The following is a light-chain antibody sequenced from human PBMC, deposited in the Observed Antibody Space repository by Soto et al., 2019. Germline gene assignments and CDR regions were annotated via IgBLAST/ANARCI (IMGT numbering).Light chain of an antibody. CDR1: QGISSY. J-gene: IGKJ2*01. CDR2: AAS. Sequence: DIQLTQSPSFLSASVGDRVTITCRASQGISSYLAWYQQKPGKAPKLLIYAASTLQSGVPSRFSGSGSGTEFTLTISSLQPEDFATYYWQQFNSYPRTFGQGTKLESK. CDR3: QQFNSYPRT. V-gene: IGKV1-9*01.